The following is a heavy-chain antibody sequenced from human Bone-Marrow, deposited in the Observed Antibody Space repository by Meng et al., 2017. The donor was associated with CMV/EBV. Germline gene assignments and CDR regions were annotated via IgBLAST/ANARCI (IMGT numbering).Heavy chain of an antibody. CDR1: GFTFSSYE. V-gene: IGHV3-7*03. CDR2: IKQDVSEK. CDR3: ARDTRRPAYYFDY. Sequence: GGSLKISCAASGFTFSSYEMNWVRQAPGKGLEWVANIKQDVSEKYYVDSVRGRFTISRDNAENSLYLQMNSLRVEDTALYYCARDTRRPAYYFDYWGPGNLVTVSS. J-gene: IGHJ4*02.